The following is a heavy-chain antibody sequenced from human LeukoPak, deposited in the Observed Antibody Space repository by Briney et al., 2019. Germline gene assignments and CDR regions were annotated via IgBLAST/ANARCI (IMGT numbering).Heavy chain of an antibody. Sequence: PGGSLRLSCAASGFIFSDYYMDWVRQSPGKGLEWVGRSRNKPNGYTTEYAASVKGRFTISRDDSKNSVYLQMNSLEIEDTALYYCARGYCSSIDCPDFYGMDVWGQGTRVSVS. D-gene: IGHD2-2*01. CDR2: SRNKPNGYTT. CDR3: ARGYCSSIDCPDFYGMDV. CDR1: GFIFSDYY. J-gene: IGHJ6*02. V-gene: IGHV3-72*01.